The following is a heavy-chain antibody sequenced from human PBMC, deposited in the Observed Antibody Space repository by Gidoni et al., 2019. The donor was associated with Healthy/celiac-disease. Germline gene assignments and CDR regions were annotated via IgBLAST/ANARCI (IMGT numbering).Heavy chain of an antibody. CDR1: GGSISSSSYY. J-gene: IGHJ4*02. D-gene: IGHD3-22*01. V-gene: IGHV4-39*01. Sequence: QLQLQESGPGLVKPSETLSLTCTVSGGSISSSSYYWGWIRQPPGKGLEWIGSIYYSGSTYYNPSLKSRVTISVDTSKNQFSLKLSSVTAADTAVYYCARHGPFYDSSGYYELDYWGQGTLVTVSS. CDR2: IYYSGST. CDR3: ARHGPFYDSSGYYELDY.